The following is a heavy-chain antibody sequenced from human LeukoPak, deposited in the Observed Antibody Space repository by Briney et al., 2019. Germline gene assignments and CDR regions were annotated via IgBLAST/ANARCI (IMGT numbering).Heavy chain of an antibody. V-gene: IGHV3-23*01. J-gene: IGHJ6*03. CDR3: AKAAHYYYYYMDV. Sequence: GGSLRLSSSTSGFTFSSSAMSWVRQAPGKGLEWVSAISGSGGNTYYADSVKGRFTISRDNSKNTLYLQMNSLRAEDTAVYYCAKAAHYYYYYMDVWGKGTTVTVSS. CDR2: ISGSGGNT. CDR1: GFTFSSSA. D-gene: IGHD6-25*01.